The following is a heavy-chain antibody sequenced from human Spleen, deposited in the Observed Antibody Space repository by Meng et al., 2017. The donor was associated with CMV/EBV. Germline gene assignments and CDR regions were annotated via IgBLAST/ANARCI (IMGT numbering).Heavy chain of an antibody. CDR1: GFTFDNYG. CDR3: ARNFDSSGYYAHDS. V-gene: IGHV3-20*03. J-gene: IGHJ4*02. D-gene: IGHD3-22*01. Sequence: ASGFTFDNYGMNWVRQAPGKGLEWVSGINWNGGSIGCADSVKGRFTISRDNAKKSLHLQMNSLRAEDTALYYCARNFDSSGYYAHDSWGQGTLVTVSS. CDR2: INWNGGSI.